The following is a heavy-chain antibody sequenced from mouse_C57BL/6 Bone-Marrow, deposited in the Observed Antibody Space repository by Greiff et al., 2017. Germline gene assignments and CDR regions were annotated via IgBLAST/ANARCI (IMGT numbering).Heavy chain of an antibody. CDR3: ARDRGRRDYFDY. D-gene: IGHD3-1*01. Sequence: DVQLQESGPGLVKPSQTVFLTCTVTGISITTGNYRWSWIRQFPGNKLEWIGYIYYSGTITYNPSLTRRTPITRDTPKNQFYLEMNSLTAEDTATDYCARDRGRRDYFDYWGQGTTLTVSS. J-gene: IGHJ2*01. V-gene: IGHV3-5*01. CDR1: GISITTGNYR. CDR2: IYYSGTI.